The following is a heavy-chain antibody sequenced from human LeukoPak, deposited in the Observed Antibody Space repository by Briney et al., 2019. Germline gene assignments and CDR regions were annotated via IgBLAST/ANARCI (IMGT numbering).Heavy chain of an antibody. CDR2: IYYCGST. V-gene: IGHV4-61*01. CDR3: ATGTYYYGSGTYYTGGYWFDP. J-gene: IGHJ5*02. CDR1: GGSVSSGSDY. D-gene: IGHD3-10*01. Sequence: SETLSLTCTVSGGSVSSGSDYWSWIRQPPGKGLEWIGDIYYCGSTNYNPSLKSRVTISVDTSKNQFSMKLSSVTAADTAVYYCATGTYYYGSGTYYTGGYWFDPWGQGTLVTVSS.